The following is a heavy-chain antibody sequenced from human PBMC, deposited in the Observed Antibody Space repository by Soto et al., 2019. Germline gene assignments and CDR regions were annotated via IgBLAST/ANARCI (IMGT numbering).Heavy chain of an antibody. Sequence: EVQLVESGGGLVKPGGSLRLSCAASGFTFSTYSMNWVRQAPGKGLEWVSSISSSSNYIYYADSVKGRFTISRDNAKNQLYLQRNSLRAEDTAVYYCARVIYGSVSYSIPRFDPWGQGTLVTVSS. CDR2: ISSSSNYI. D-gene: IGHD3-10*01. CDR1: GFTFSTYS. V-gene: IGHV3-21*01. J-gene: IGHJ5*02. CDR3: ARVIYGSVSYSIPRFDP.